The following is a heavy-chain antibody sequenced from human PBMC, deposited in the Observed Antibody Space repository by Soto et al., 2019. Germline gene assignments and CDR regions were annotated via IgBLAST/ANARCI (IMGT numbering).Heavy chain of an antibody. D-gene: IGHD6-13*01. V-gene: IGHV1-3*01. CDR1: GYTFTSYA. J-gene: IGHJ6*03. Sequence: ASVKVSCKASGYTFTSYAMHWVRQAPGQRLEWMGWINAGNGNTKYSQKFQGRVTITRDTSASTAYMELSSLRSEDAAVYYCARVGFSYSSRRYYYYMDFWGKGTTVTVSS. CDR2: INAGNGNT. CDR3: ARVGFSYSSRRYYYYMDF.